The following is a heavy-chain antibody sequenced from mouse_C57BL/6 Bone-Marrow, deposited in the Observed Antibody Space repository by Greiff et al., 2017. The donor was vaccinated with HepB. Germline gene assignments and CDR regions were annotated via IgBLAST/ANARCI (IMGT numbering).Heavy chain of an antibody. D-gene: IGHD2-12*01. Sequence: QVQLQQSGAELVKPGASVKLSCKASGYTFTSYWMHWVKQRPGQGLEWIGMIHPNSGSTNYNEKFKSKATLTVDKSSSTAYMQLSSLTSEDSAVYYCARYYYRRGYFDDWGQGTTLTVSS. CDR1: GYTFTSYW. J-gene: IGHJ2*01. CDR3: ARYYYRRGYFDD. V-gene: IGHV1-64*01. CDR2: IHPNSGST.